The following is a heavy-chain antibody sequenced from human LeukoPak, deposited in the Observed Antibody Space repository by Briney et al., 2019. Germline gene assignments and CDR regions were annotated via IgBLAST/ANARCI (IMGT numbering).Heavy chain of an antibody. Sequence: ESGPALVKPTQTLTLTCTFSGFSLSTSGMRVSWIRQPPGQALEWLARIDWDDDEFYSTSLKTRLTISKDTSKNQVVLTMTNMDPVDTATYYCARINGDSGTYYMDVWGKGTTVTVSS. J-gene: IGHJ6*03. V-gene: IGHV2-70*04. CDR3: ARINGDSGTYYMDV. D-gene: IGHD1-26*01. CDR2: IDWDDDE. CDR1: GFSLSTSGMR.